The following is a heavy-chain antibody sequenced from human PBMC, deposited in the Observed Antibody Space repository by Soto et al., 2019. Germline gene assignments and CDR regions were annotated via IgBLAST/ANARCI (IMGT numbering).Heavy chain of an antibody. CDR3: AHSRPPRLLDY. CDR1: GFSLSTSGVG. CDR2: IYWDDDK. D-gene: IGHD6-6*01. V-gene: IGHV2-5*02. J-gene: IGHJ4*02. Sequence: QITLKESGPTLVKPTQTLTLTCTFSGFSLSTSGVGVGWIRQPPGKALEWLALIYWDDDKRYTPSLNSRLTITKDTPKNQVVLTMTNMDPVDTATYYCAHSRPPRLLDYWGQGTLVTVSS.